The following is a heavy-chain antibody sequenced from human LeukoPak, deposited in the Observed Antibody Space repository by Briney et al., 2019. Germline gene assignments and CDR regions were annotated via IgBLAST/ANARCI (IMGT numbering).Heavy chain of an antibody. CDR3: ARHRTRWGGSGIAASIDY. J-gene: IGHJ4*02. V-gene: IGHV4-39*01. CDR1: GGSISSGSYY. CDR2: IYYSGST. Sequence: SETLSLTCTVSGGSISSGSYYWGWIRQPPGKGLELIGTIYYSGSTYHNPSLKSRGTISVDTSKNHFSLKLSSVTAADTAVYYCARHRTRWGGSGIAASIDYWGQGTLVTVSS. D-gene: IGHD6-13*01.